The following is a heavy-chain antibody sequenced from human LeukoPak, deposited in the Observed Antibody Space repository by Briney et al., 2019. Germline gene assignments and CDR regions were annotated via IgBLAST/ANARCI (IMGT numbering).Heavy chain of an antibody. CDR3: TTEYWYFDF. D-gene: IGHD2-15*01. CDR1: GFTFSSYA. Sequence: GGSLRLSCAASGFTFSSYAMSWVRQAPGKGLEWVGRIKSKTDGGTTDYAAPVKGRFTISRDDSKSTLYLQMNSLKTEDTAVYYCTTEYWYFDFWGQGTLVTVSS. V-gene: IGHV3-15*01. CDR2: IKSKTDGGTT. J-gene: IGHJ4*02.